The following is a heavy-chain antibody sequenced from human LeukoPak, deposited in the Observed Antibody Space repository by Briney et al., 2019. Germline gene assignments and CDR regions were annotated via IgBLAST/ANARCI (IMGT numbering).Heavy chain of an antibody. V-gene: IGHV1-46*01. D-gene: IGHD3-22*01. CDR2: INPSGGST. CDR3: ARDYYDSSGYYYRDAFDI. J-gene: IGHJ3*02. CDR1: GYTFTSYY. Sequence: GASVKVSCKASGYTFTSYYMHWVRQAPGQGLEWMGIINPSGGSTSYAQKFQGRVTMTRDMSTSTVYMELSSLRSEDTAVYYCARDYYDSSGYYYRDAFDIWGQGTMVTVSS.